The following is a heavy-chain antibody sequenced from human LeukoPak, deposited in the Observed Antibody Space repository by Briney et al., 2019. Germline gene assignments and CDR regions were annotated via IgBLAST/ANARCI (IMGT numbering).Heavy chain of an antibody. CDR2: INTDGSFT. CDR1: GFTFSSYW. CDR3: AREARGGGALQY. Sequence: PGGSLRLSCAASGFTFSSYWMHWVRQAPGKGLVWVSRINTDGSFTTYADSVQGRFTISRDTAKNTLFLQMNSLRAEDTAVYYCAREARGGGALQYWGQGTLVTVSS. J-gene: IGHJ4*02. V-gene: IGHV3-74*01. D-gene: IGHD3-16*01.